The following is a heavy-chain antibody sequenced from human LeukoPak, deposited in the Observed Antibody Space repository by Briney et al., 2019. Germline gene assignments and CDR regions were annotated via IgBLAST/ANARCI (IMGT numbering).Heavy chain of an antibody. V-gene: IGHV3-23*01. D-gene: IGHD3-22*01. J-gene: IGHJ6*02. CDR3: AKLSGSYYDSSGYYFAYYYYGMDV. Sequence: SGSGDRTDQPDSVKGRFTISRDNSKNTLYLQMNSLRAEDTAVYYCAKLSGSYYDSSGYYFAYYYYGMDVWGQGTTVTVSS. CDR2: SGSGDRT.